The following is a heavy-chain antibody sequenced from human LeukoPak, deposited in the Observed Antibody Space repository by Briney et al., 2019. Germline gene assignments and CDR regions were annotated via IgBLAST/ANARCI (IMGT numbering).Heavy chain of an antibody. V-gene: IGHV3-7*01. D-gene: IGHD4-17*01. Sequence: PGGSLRLSCVASGFPFSSYWMTWVRQAPGKGLEWVANIKQDGSKKSYVDSVKGRFTISRDNAKNSLYLQMNSLRAEDTAVYYCASAGTSYGDQFFDYWGQGTLVTVSS. CDR3: ASAGTSYGDQFFDY. CDR2: IKQDGSKK. CDR1: GFPFSSYW. J-gene: IGHJ4*02.